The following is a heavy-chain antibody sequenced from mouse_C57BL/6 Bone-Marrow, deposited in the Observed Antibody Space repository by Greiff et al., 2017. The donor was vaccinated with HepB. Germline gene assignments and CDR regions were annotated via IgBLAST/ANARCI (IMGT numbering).Heavy chain of an antibody. Sequence: EVQLVESGGGLVQPGGSLKLSCAASGFTFSDYYMYWVRQTPEKRLEWVAYISNGGGSTYYPDTVKGRFTISRDNAKNTLYLQMSRLKSEDTAMYYCARGHYYGWFAYWGQGTLVTVSA. CDR1: GFTFSDYY. D-gene: IGHD1-2*01. CDR2: ISNGGGST. CDR3: ARGHYYGWFAY. J-gene: IGHJ3*01. V-gene: IGHV5-12*01.